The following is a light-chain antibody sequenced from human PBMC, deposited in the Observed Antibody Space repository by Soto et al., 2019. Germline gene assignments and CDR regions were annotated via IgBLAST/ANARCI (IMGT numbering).Light chain of an antibody. Sequence: QSVLTQPPSVSAAPGQMITISCSGSSSSIGSNYVSWYQQLPGTAPKLLIYESKERPSGISDRISGSKSGTSATLGIAGLQTGDEADYYCGAWDSSLNVYVFGTGTKLTVL. V-gene: IGLV1-51*01. CDR3: GAWDSSLNVYV. CDR2: ESK. J-gene: IGLJ1*01. CDR1: SSSIGSNY.